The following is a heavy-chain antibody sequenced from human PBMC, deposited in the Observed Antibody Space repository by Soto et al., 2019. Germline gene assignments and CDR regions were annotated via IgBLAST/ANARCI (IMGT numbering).Heavy chain of an antibody. CDR3: AKDGRGSGSHYNSFGY. V-gene: IGHV3-53*01. CDR2: IYSTGTT. J-gene: IGHJ4*02. Sequence: EVQLVESGGGLIQPGGSLKLSCAAAGVTVGTNYMSWVRQAPGKGLEWVSLIYSTGTTKYADSVKGRFTVSRDNAKNTLYLQMNSLRAEDTAVYYCAKDGRGSGSHYNSFGYWGQGTLVTVSS. CDR1: GVTVGTNY. D-gene: IGHD3-10*01.